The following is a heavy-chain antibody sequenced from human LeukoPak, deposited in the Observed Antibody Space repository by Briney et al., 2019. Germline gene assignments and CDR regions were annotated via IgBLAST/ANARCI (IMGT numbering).Heavy chain of an antibody. CDR2: IKQDGSEK. J-gene: IGHJ4*02. V-gene: IGHV3-7*01. Sequence: GGSLRLSCAASGFTFSSYWMSWVRQAPGKGLEWVANIKQDGSEKYYVDSVKGRFTISRDNAKNSLYLQMNSLRAEDTAVYYCARLTYRVVFLNYFDYWGQGTLVTVSS. CDR3: ARLTYRVVFLNYFDY. D-gene: IGHD3-22*01. CDR1: GFTFSSYW.